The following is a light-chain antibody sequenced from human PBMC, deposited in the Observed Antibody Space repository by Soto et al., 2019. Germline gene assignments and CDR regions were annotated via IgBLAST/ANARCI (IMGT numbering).Light chain of an antibody. V-gene: IGKV2-28*01. J-gene: IGKJ3*01. Sequence: DIVMTQSPLSLPVTPGEPASISCRSSQSLLHSDGYNYLDWYVQKPGQSPRLLIYLGSKRASGTPNRFRGSGSGTDFKLKISRVEADDVGVYYCMQGRPTLPTFGPGTKVDIK. CDR3: MQGRPTLPT. CDR2: LGS. CDR1: QSLLHSDGYNY.